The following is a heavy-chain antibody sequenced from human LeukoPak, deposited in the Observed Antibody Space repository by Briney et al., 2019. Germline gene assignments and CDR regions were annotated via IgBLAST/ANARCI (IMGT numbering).Heavy chain of an antibody. J-gene: IGHJ3*02. Sequence: SETLSLTCTVSGGSISSYYWSWIRQPPGKGLEWIGYIYYSGSTNYNPSLKSRVTISVDTSKNQFSLKLSSVAAADTAVYYCARALYSSGWYVAFDIWGQGTMVTVSS. CDR3: ARALYSSGWYVAFDI. V-gene: IGHV4-59*01. CDR1: GGSISSYY. D-gene: IGHD6-19*01. CDR2: IYYSGST.